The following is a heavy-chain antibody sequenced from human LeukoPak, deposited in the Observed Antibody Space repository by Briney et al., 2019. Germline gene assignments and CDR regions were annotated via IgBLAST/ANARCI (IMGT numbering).Heavy chain of an antibody. J-gene: IGHJ4*02. CDR1: GFTFSSYA. V-gene: IGHV3-30-3*01. CDR2: ISYDGSNK. D-gene: IGHD2-2*01. CDR3: ARGQLLFDY. Sequence: GGSLRLSCAASGFTFSSYAMHWVRQAPGKGLEWVAVISYDGSNKYYADSVKGRFTISRDNSKNTLYLQMNSLRAEDTAVYYCARGQLLFDYWGQGTLVTVSS.